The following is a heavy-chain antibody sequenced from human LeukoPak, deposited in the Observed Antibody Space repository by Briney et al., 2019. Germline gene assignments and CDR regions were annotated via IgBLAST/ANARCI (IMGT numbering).Heavy chain of an antibody. J-gene: IGHJ4*02. V-gene: IGHV3-30*02. CDR2: IRYDGSNK. CDR1: GFTFNSHC. D-gene: IGHD6-13*01. Sequence: GGSLGLSCAASGFTFNSHCMHLVRQAPGQGLGGGAFIRYDGSNKYYADSVKGRFTISRDNSKNTLYLQMNSLRAEDTAVYYCAKTGYSSSWSHFDYWGQGTLVTVSS. CDR3: AKTGYSSSWSHFDY.